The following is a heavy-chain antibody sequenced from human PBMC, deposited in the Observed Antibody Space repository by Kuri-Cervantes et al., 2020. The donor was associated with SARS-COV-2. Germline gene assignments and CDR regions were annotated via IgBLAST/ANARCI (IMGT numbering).Heavy chain of an antibody. J-gene: IGHJ6*03. CDR1: GFTFSDYD. Sequence: GGSLRLSRASSGFTFSDYDMHWVRQAPGKGLEWVAVIWYDGRNTYYTGSVKGRFTISRDNSKNMLYLEVNSLRAEDTAVYYCARNHSMDVWGTGTAVTVSS. CDR3: ARNHSMDV. CDR2: IWYDGRNT. V-gene: IGHV3-33*08.